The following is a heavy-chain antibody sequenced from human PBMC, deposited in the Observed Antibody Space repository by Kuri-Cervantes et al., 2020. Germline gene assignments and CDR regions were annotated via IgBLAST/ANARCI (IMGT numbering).Heavy chain of an antibody. CDR2: INPNSGGT. Sequence: ASVKVSCKASGYTFTGYYMHWVRQAPGQGLEWMGWINPNSGGTNYAQKFQGRVTMTRDTSISTAYMELSRLRSDDTAVYYCARVDDPSVDSGQHVLSYWGQGTLVTVSS. CDR1: GYTFTGYY. J-gene: IGHJ4*02. D-gene: IGHD3-10*01. V-gene: IGHV1-2*02. CDR3: ARVDDPSVDSGQHVLSY.